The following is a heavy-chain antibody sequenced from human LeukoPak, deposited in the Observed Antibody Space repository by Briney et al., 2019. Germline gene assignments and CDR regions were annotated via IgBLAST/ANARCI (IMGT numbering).Heavy chain of an antibody. CDR3: AKLFGYSVVVVPAAIPRLGYFDL. J-gene: IGHJ2*01. CDR2: IYTSGST. V-gene: IGHV4-4*07. Sequence: PSETLSLTCTVSGGSISSYYWSWIRQPAGKGLEWIGRIYTSGSTNYNPSLKSRVTMSVDTSKNQFSLKLSSVTAADTAVYYCAKLFGYSVVVVPAAIPRLGYFDLWGRGTLVTVSS. CDR1: GGSISSYY. D-gene: IGHD2-2*02.